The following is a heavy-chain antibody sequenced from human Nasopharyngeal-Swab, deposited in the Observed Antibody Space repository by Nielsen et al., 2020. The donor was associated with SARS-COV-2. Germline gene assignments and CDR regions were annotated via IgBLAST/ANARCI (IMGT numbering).Heavy chain of an antibody. CDR1: GFTFSSYE. Sequence: GESLKISCAASGFTFSSYEMNWVRQAPGKGLEWVSYISSSGSSIYYADSVKGRFTISRDNAKNSLYLQMNSLRAEATAVYYCAREIRWFGERYFDPWGQGTLVTVSS. D-gene: IGHD3-10*01. CDR3: AREIRWFGERYFDP. J-gene: IGHJ5*02. V-gene: IGHV3-48*03. CDR2: ISSSGSSI.